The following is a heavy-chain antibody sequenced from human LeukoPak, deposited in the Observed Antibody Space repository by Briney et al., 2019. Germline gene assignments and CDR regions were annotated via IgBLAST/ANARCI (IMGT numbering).Heavy chain of an antibody. CDR1: GVSFSGYY. V-gene: IGHV4-34*01. J-gene: IGHJ4*02. D-gene: IGHD5-18*01. CDR3: AGGTGVDTVMSPSDY. CDR2: INHSGST. Sequence: SETLSLTCAVYGVSFSGYYWSWIRQPPGKGLEWIGEINHSGSTNYNPSLKSRVIISVDTSKNQFSLKLSSVTAADTAVYYCAGGTGVDTVMSPSDYWGQGTLVSVSS.